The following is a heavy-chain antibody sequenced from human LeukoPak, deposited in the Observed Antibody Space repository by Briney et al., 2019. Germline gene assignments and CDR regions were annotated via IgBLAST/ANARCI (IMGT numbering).Heavy chain of an antibody. V-gene: IGHV4-34*01. CDR2: INHSGST. J-gene: IGHJ5*02. Sequence: SETLSLTCAVYGGSFSGYYWSWIRQPPGKGLEWIGAINHSGSTNYNPSLKSRVTISVDTSKNKLSLKLSSVTAADTAVYYCARGLLYSSSWYGTKRNWFDPWGQGTLVTVSS. CDR1: GGSFSGYY. D-gene: IGHD6-13*01. CDR3: ARGLLYSSSWYGTKRNWFDP.